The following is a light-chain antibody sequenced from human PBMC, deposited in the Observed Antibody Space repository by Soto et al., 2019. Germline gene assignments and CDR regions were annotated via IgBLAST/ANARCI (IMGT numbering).Light chain of an antibody. CDR2: GAS. CDR3: QQYGISPT. J-gene: IGKJ1*01. Sequence: EIVLTQSPGTLSLSPGERATLSCRASQSVSSSYLAWYQQKPGQAPRLLIYGASSRATGIPDRCSGSGSGTDFTLTSSRMEPEDFAVYYCQQYGISPTFGQGTKVEIK. CDR1: QSVSSSY. V-gene: IGKV3-20*01.